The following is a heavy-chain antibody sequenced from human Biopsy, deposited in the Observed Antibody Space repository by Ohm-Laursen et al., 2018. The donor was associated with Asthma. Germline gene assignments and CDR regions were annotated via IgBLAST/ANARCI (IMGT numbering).Heavy chain of an antibody. CDR1: GGSIRSGGYS. V-gene: IGHV4-30-2*01. CDR3: ARVKDGYNFDY. CDR2: IYHSGST. J-gene: IGHJ4*02. D-gene: IGHD5-24*01. Sequence: TLSLTCAVSGGSIRSGGYSWSWIRQPPGKGLEWIGYIYHSGSTYYNPSLKSRVTISVDRSKNQFSLKLSSVTAADPAVYYCARVKDGYNFDYWGKGPL.